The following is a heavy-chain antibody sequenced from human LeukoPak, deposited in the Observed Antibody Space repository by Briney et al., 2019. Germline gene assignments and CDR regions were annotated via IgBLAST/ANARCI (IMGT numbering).Heavy chain of an antibody. CDR1: GFTFSSYA. CDR2: ISGSGGST. J-gene: IGHJ4*02. V-gene: IGHV3-23*01. Sequence: PGGSLRLSCAASGFTFSSYAMSWVRQAPGKGLEWVSAISGSGGSTYYADSVKGRFTISRDNSKNTLYLQMNSLRAEDTAVYYCAKPPFEYDSSGYYLIYFDYWGQGTLVTVSS. D-gene: IGHD3-22*01. CDR3: AKPPFEYDSSGYYLIYFDY.